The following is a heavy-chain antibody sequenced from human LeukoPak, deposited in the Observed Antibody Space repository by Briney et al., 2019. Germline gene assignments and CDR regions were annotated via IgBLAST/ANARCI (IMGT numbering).Heavy chain of an antibody. CDR2: IYYDGST. CDR3: ARRHDGEFDY. J-gene: IGHJ4*02. CDR1: GGSISSYY. Sequence: PSETLSLTCTVSGGSISSYYWSWLRQPPGKGLEWIGYIYYDGSTDYNPSLKGRVTVSVDTSKNQFSLKLSSVTAADTAVYYCARRHDGEFDYWGQGTLVTVSS. V-gene: IGHV4-59*01. D-gene: IGHD3-10*01.